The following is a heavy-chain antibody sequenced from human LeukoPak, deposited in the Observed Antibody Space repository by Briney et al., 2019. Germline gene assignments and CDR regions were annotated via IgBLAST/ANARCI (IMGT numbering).Heavy chain of an antibody. V-gene: IGHV4-34*01. D-gene: IGHD3-16*02. CDR1: GGSFIVYY. Sequence: SPSLSLACAVDGGSFIVYYWSWIRQPPGEGLGWIGESNNSGTTNYRPSLKSRVSISVDTSKNQFSLKLNSVTAADAAMYYCASHYSSGSYRYTGAFDSWGQGMLVNVSS. CDR2: SNNSGTT. J-gene: IGHJ4*02. CDR3: ASHYSSGSYRYTGAFDS.